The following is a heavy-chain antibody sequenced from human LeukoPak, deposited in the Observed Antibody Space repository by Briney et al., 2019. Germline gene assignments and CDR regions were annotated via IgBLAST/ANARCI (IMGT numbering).Heavy chain of an antibody. CDR2: INWNGGST. Sequence: GGSLRLSCAASGFTFDDYGMSWVRQAPGKGLEWVSGINWNGGSTGYADSVKGRFTISRDNAKNSLYLQMNSLRAEDTALYYCARGAYGAASDYYYYMDVWGKGTTVTVSS. V-gene: IGHV3-20*04. D-gene: IGHD4-17*01. J-gene: IGHJ6*03. CDR1: GFTFDDYG. CDR3: ARGAYGAASDYYYYMDV.